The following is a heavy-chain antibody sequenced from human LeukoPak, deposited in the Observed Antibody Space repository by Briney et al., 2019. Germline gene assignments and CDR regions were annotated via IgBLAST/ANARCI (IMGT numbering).Heavy chain of an antibody. D-gene: IGHD3-22*01. CDR2: IKQDGSEK. CDR3: ARNQDRGIVVVIS. V-gene: IGHV3-7*01. Sequence: GGSLRLSCAASGFTFINYWMSWVRQAPGKGLEWVANIKQDGSEKYYVDSVKGRFTISRDNAKNSLYLQMNSLRAEDTAVYYCARNQDRGIVVVISWGQGTLVTVSS. J-gene: IGHJ4*02. CDR1: GFTFINYW.